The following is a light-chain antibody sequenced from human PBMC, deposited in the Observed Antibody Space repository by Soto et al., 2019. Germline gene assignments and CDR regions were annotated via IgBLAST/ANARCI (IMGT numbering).Light chain of an antibody. CDR1: QGISNY. CDR3: QKYNSAPWT. J-gene: IGKJ1*01. V-gene: IGKV1-27*01. Sequence: DIQMTQSPSSLSASVGDRVTITCRASQGISNYLAWYQQQPGKVPKLMIYVASTLQSGVPSRFSGSGSGTDFTLTISSLQPEDVATYYCQKYNSAPWTFGQGTKVEIK. CDR2: VAS.